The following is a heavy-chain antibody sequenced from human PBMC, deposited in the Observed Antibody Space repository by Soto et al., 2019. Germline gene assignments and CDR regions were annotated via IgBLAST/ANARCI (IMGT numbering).Heavy chain of an antibody. CDR1: GFIFSSYW. J-gene: IGHJ3*01. CDR3: ARGIRGHDGSDV. Sequence: EVQLVESGGDLVQPGGSLRLSCAASGFIFSSYWMHWVRQAPGKGLVWVSRVKSDGSPYYAASVKGRFTISRDNAKNTLYLQMNSLTVEDTAVYYCARGIRGHDGSDVWGQGTMGTVSS. CDR2: VKSDGSP. V-gene: IGHV3-74*01. D-gene: IGHD5-12*01.